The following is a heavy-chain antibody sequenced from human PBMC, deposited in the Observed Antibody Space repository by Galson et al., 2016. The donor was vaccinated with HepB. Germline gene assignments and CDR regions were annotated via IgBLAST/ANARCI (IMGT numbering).Heavy chain of an antibody. V-gene: IGHV1-69*06. Sequence: SVKVSCKASGGTFSSSAISWMRQAPGEGLEWIGGVIPIFGTPNYAQKFQGRVTIIADKSTSTAYMELSSLRSEDTAVYYCADGSGTYYIRKRREYYYYGMDVWGQGTTATVS. CDR3: ADGSGTYYIRKRREYYYYGMDV. CDR1: GGTFSSSA. J-gene: IGHJ6*02. CDR2: VIPIFGTP. D-gene: IGHD3-10*01.